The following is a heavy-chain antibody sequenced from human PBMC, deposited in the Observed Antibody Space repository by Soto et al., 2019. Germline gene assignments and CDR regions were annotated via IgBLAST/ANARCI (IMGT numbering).Heavy chain of an antibody. V-gene: IGHV3-43*01. CDR3: AKDSTGEPYYYYYGMDV. Sequence: GGSLRLSCAASGFTFDDYTMHWVRQAPGKGLEWVSLISWDGGSTYYADSVKGRFTISRDNSKNSLYLQMNSLRTEDTALYYCAKDSTGEPYYYYYGMDVWGQGTTVTVSS. J-gene: IGHJ6*02. CDR2: ISWDGGST. CDR1: GFTFDDYT. D-gene: IGHD3-10*01.